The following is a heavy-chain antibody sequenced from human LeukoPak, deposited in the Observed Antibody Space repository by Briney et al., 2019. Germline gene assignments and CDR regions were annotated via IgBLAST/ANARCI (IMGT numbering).Heavy chain of an antibody. D-gene: IGHD3-22*01. Sequence: PSETLSLTCTVSGGSTNTGGYFWSWIRQPPGKGLEWIGSIYYSGSTYYNPSLKSRVTISVDTSKNQFSLKLSSVTAADTAVYYCARVEVDSSGYYYNYWGQGTLVTVSS. CDR2: IYYSGST. V-gene: IGHV4-39*07. CDR1: GGSTNTGGYF. CDR3: ARVEVDSSGYYYNY. J-gene: IGHJ4*02.